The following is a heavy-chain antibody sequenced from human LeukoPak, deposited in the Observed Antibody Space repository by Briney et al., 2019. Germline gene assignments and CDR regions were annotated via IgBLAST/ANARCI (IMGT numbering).Heavy chain of an antibody. CDR3: AKADTYYYDSSGYYYLLSNAFDI. J-gene: IGHJ3*02. D-gene: IGHD3-22*01. Sequence: GGSLRLSCAASGFAVSSNYMNWVRQAPGKGLEWVSAISGSGGSTYYADSVKGRFTISRDNSKNTLYLQMNSLRAGDTAVYYCAKADTYYYDSSGYYYLLSNAFDIWGQGTMVTVSS. CDR1: GFAVSSNY. CDR2: ISGSGGST. V-gene: IGHV3-23*01.